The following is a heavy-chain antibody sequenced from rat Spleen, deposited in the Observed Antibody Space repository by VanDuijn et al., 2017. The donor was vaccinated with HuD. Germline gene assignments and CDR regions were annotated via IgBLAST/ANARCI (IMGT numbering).Heavy chain of an antibody. J-gene: IGHJ3*01. CDR2: ISYEGSST. CDR3: TRDRYGGSAYNWFAY. Sequence: EVQLVESGGGLVQPGRSLKVSCAASGFTFSDYYMAWVRQAPKKGLEWVASISYEGSSTHYGDSVKGRFTISRDDAKSTLYLQMNSLRSEDTATYYCTRDRYGGSAYNWFAYWGQGTLVTVSS. CDR1: GFTFSDYY. V-gene: IGHV5-22*01. D-gene: IGHD1-11*01.